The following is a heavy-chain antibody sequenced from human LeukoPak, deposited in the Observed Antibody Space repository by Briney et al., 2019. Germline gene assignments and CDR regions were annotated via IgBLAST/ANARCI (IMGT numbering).Heavy chain of an antibody. CDR3: ARVRVSSSSHPWYFDY. D-gene: IGHD6-19*01. CDR1: RGSMSSYY. J-gene: IGHJ4*02. Sequence: SETLSLTCTVSRGSMSSYYWSWIRQPPGKGLEWLGYIYYSGSTNYNPSLKSRVNISVDTSKNQFSLKLTSVTAADTAVYYCARVRVSSSSHPWYFDYWGQGTLATVSS. V-gene: IGHV4-59*01. CDR2: IYYSGST.